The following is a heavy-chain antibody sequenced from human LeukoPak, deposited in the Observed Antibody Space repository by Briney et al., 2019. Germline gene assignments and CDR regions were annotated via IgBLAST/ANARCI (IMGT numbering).Heavy chain of an antibody. V-gene: IGHV3-74*01. CDR3: AKVPVFSLTISEVVTDDAFDI. CDR2: INSDGSST. J-gene: IGHJ3*02. CDR1: GFTFSSYW. Sequence: QPGGSLRLSCAASGFTFSSYWMHWVRQAPGKGLVWVSRINSDGSSTSYADSVKGRFTISRDNSKNTLYLQMNSLRAEDTAVYYCAKVPVFSLTISEVVTDDAFDIWGQGTIVTVSS. D-gene: IGHD3-3*01.